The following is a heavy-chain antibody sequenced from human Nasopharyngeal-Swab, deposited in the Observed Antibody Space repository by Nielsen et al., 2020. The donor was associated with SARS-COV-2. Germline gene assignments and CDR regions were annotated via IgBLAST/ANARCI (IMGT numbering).Heavy chain of an antibody. V-gene: IGHV4-59*01. Sequence: RQAPGKGLEWIGYIYYSGSTNYNPSLKSRVTISVDTSKSQFSLKLSTVTAADTAVYYCARGPDRNYDFWSGYYTPSSYYYYYMGVWGKGTTVTVSS. J-gene: IGHJ6*03. D-gene: IGHD3-3*01. CDR2: IYYSGST. CDR3: ARGPDRNYDFWSGYYTPSSYYYYYMGV.